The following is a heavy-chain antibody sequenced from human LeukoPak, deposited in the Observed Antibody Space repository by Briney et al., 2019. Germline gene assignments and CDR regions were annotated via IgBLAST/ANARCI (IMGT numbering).Heavy chain of an antibody. Sequence: GGSLRLSCAASGFTFSSYSMNWVRQAPGKGLEWVSSISSSSSYIYYADSVKGRFTISRDNAKNSLYLQMNSLRAEDTAVYYCARYSSDLTYYFDYWGQGTLVTVSS. CDR3: ARYSSDLTYYFDY. D-gene: IGHD4-11*01. J-gene: IGHJ4*02. CDR1: GFTFSSYS. CDR2: ISSSSSYI. V-gene: IGHV3-21*01.